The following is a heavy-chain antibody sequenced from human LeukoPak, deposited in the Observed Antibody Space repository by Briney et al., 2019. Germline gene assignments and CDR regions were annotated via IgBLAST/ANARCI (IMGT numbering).Heavy chain of an antibody. CDR1: GFTFDDYG. CDR3: ARDFPVWFGELLSAFYFDY. V-gene: IGHV3-20*04. J-gene: IGHJ4*02. Sequence: GGSLRPSCAASGFTFDDYGMSLVRQAPGKGLEWVSGINWNGGSTGYADSVKGRFTISGDNAKNSLYLQMNSLRAEDTALYYCARDFPVWFGELLSAFYFDYWGQGTLVTVSS. CDR2: INWNGGST. D-gene: IGHD3-10*01.